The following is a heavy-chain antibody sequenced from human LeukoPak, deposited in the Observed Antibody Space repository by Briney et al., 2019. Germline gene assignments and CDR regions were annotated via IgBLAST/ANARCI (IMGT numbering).Heavy chain of an antibody. Sequence: GGSLRLSCAASGFTFSSYAMHWVRQAPGKGLEWVAVISYDGSNKYYADSVKGRFTISRDNSKNTLYLQMNSLRAEDTAVYYCARDDLKDTAMMYYYYGMDVWGQGTTVTVSS. CDR1: GFTFSSYA. V-gene: IGHV3-30*04. CDR3: ARDDLKDTAMMYYYYGMDV. D-gene: IGHD5-18*01. J-gene: IGHJ6*02. CDR2: ISYDGSNK.